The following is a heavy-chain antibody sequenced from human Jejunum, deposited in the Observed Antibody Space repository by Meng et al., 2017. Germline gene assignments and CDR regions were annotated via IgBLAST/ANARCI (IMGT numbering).Heavy chain of an antibody. CDR2: IYFTGIT. V-gene: IGHV4-31*03. J-gene: IGHJ3*02. CDR3: ARDRGGNYYIDAFNI. CDR1: GGSISSGDYY. D-gene: IGHD1-26*01. Sequence: SETLSLTCTVSGGSISSGDYYWSWIRQPPGKGLEWIGHIYFTGITYYNPSLKSRLTISVDTSKNQFSLSLSSVSAADTAVYYCARDRGGNYYIDAFNIWGLGTMVTVSS.